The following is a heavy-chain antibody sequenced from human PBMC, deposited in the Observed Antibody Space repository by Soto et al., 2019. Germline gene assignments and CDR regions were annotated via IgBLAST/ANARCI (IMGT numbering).Heavy chain of an antibody. CDR3: ARGGRQLDKIRGAFDI. CDR1: GGTFSSYT. Sequence: SVKVSCKASGGTFSSYTISWVRQAPGQGLEWMGRIIPILGIANYAQKFQGRVTITADKSTSTAYMELSSLRSEDTALYYCARGGRQLDKIRGAFDIWGQGTMVTVSS. V-gene: IGHV1-69*02. CDR2: IIPILGIA. J-gene: IGHJ3*02. D-gene: IGHD1-1*01.